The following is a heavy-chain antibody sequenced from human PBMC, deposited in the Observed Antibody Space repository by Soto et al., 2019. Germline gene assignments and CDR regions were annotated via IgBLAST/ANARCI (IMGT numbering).Heavy chain of an antibody. CDR1: GFTFDDYA. V-gene: IGHV3-9*01. J-gene: IGHJ6*03. CDR2: ISWNSGSI. CDR3: AKDRLAGGSGSYHAANYYYYMDV. Sequence: DVQLVESGGGLVQPGRSLRLSCAASGFTFDDYAMHWVRQAPGKGLEWVSGISWNSGSIGYADSVKGRFTISRDNAKNALYMQMKGLSAEDTALYYCAKDRLAGGSGSYHAANYYYYMDVWGKGTTVTVSS. D-gene: IGHD3-10*01.